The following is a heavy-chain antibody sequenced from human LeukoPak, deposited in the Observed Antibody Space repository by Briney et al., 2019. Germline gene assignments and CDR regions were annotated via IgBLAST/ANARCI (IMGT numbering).Heavy chain of an antibody. Sequence: GRSLRLSCAASGFTFSSYGMHWVRQAPGKGLEWVAVISYDGSNKYYADSAKGRFTISRDNSKNTLYLQMNSLRAEDTAVYYCAKASTVTLLDYWGQGTLVTVSS. CDR2: ISYDGSNK. J-gene: IGHJ4*02. CDR3: AKASTVTLLDY. CDR1: GFTFSSYG. D-gene: IGHD4-17*01. V-gene: IGHV3-30*18.